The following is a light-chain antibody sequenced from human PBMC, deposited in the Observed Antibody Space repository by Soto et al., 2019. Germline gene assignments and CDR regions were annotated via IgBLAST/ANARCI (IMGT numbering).Light chain of an antibody. CDR3: QQRSNWPPWT. CDR1: QSVSSY. CDR2: DAS. J-gene: IGKJ1*01. V-gene: IGKV3-11*01. Sequence: IVLTQSPATLSLSPGERATLSCRASQSVSSYLAWYQQKPGQAPRLLIYDASNRATGIPARFSGSGSGTDFTLTISRLEPEDFAVYYCQQRSNWPPWTFGQGTKVDI.